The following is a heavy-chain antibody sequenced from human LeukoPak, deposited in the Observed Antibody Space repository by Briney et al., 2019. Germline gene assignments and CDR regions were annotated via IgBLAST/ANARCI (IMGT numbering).Heavy chain of an antibody. D-gene: IGHD3-10*01. V-gene: IGHV4-59*01. Sequence: PSETLSLTCTVSGGSISSYYWSWIRQPPGKGLEWIGYIYYSGSTNYNPSLKSRVTISVDTSKNQFSLKLSSVTAADTAVYYCARAYYGSGSYTPYYYYYNMDVWGKGTTVTISS. CDR3: ARAYYGSGSYTPYYYYYNMDV. J-gene: IGHJ6*03. CDR1: GGSISSYY. CDR2: IYYSGST.